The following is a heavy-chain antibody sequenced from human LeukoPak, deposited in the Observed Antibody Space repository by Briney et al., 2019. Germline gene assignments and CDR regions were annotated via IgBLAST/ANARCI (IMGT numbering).Heavy chain of an antibody. D-gene: IGHD2-2*01. CDR2: IQAKAYGGAT. V-gene: IGHV3-49*04. CDR1: GFTFGNYA. J-gene: IGHJ4*02. CDR3: TRAPHPRCSSSGCYLDY. Sequence: GGSLRLSCSTSGFTFGNYAMSWVRQAPGKGLEWVGFIQAKAYGGATKYAASVNGRFSISRDDSQSIANLQMNDLKTEDTAVYYCTRAPHPRCSSSGCYLDYWGQGTLVTVSS.